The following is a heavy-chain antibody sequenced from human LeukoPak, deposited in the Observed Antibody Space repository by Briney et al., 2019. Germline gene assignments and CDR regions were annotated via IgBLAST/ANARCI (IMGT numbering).Heavy chain of an antibody. Sequence: GGSLRLSCAASGFAFSSYSMNWVRQAPGKGLEWVSSISSSSYYIYYADSVKGRFTISRDNAKNSLYLQMNSLRAEDAAVYYCARAHYYGSGSYSIYDFGYWGQGTLVTVSS. V-gene: IGHV3-21*01. CDR3: ARAHYYGSGSYSIYDFGY. CDR2: ISSSSYYI. CDR1: GFAFSSYS. D-gene: IGHD3-10*01. J-gene: IGHJ4*02.